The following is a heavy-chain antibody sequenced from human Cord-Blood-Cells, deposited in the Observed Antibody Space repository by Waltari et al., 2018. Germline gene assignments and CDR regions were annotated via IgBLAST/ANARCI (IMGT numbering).Heavy chain of an antibody. CDR3: ARDLPWQLAGLDY. Sequence: EVQLVESGGGLVQPGGSLRLSCAASGFTFRSYEMHWVRRAPGKGLEWVSYISSSGSTIYYADSVKGRFTISRDNAKNSLYLQMNSLRAEDTAVYYCARDLPWQLAGLDYWGQGTLVTVSS. CDR1: GFTFRSYE. CDR2: ISSSGSTI. D-gene: IGHD6-13*01. V-gene: IGHV3-48*03. J-gene: IGHJ4*02.